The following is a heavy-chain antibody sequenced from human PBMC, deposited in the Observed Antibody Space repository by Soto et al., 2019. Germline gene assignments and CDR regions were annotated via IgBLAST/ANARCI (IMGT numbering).Heavy chain of an antibody. J-gene: IGHJ6*03. V-gene: IGHV3-30*03. D-gene: IGHD2-15*01. CDR1: GFTFRSYG. Sequence: GGSLRLSCEASGFTFRSYGMHWVRQAPGKGLEWVALISYDGSNEYYADSVKGRFTISRDNSKNTLNLQMNSLRAEDTAVYYCARDSRSVVVVAATRNYYYYMDVWGKGTTVTAP. CDR2: ISYDGSNE. CDR3: ARDSRSVVVVAATRNYYYYMDV.